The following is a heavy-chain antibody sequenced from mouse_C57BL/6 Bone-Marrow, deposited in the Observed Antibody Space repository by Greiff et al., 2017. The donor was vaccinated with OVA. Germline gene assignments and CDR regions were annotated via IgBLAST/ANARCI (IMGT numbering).Heavy chain of an antibody. J-gene: IGHJ2*01. CDR3: TTSITTVVDY. D-gene: IGHD1-1*01. CDR2: IDPENGDT. CDR1: GFNIKDDY. Sequence: EVKLQESGAELVRPGASVKLSCTASGFNIKDDYMHWVKQRPEQGLEWIGWIDPENGDTEYASKFQGKATITADPSSNTAYLQLSSLTSEDTAVYYCTTSITTVVDYWGQGTTLTVSS. V-gene: IGHV14-4*01.